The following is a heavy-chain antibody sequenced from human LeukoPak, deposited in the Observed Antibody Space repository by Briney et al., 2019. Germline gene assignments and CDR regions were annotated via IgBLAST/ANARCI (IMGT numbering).Heavy chain of an antibody. CDR2: MNPNSGNT. D-gene: IGHD3-22*01. V-gene: IGHV1-8*01. Sequence: ASVKVSCKASGYTFTSYDINWVRQATGQGLEGMGWMNPNSGNTGYAQKFQGRVTMTRNTSISTAYMELSSLRSEDTAVYYCARTYYYDSSGYYESLSFDYWGQGTLVTVSS. CDR1: GYTFTSYD. CDR3: ARTYYYDSSGYYESLSFDY. J-gene: IGHJ4*02.